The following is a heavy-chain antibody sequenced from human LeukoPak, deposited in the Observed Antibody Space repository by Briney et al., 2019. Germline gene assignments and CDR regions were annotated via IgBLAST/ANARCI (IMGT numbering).Heavy chain of an antibody. Sequence: GGSLRLSCAASGFTVSDSFMTWVRQAPGKGLVWVSRISYDGGDPSYADSVKGRFTISRDNAKNTLYLQMNSLTAEDTAVYYCARGYSSRLYNWLDPWGQGTLVTVSS. V-gene: IGHV3-74*01. J-gene: IGHJ5*02. D-gene: IGHD6-13*01. CDR2: ISYDGGDP. CDR3: ARGYSSRLYNWLDP. CDR1: GFTVSDSF.